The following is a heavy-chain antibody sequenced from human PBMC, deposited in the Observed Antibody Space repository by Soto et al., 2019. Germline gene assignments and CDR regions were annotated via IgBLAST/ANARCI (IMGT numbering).Heavy chain of an antibody. CDR2: IYNSGRY. V-gene: IGHV4-59*01. CDR1: GASINNFF. J-gene: IGHJ4*02. CDR3: ARTLPNRQLFDS. Sequence: PSETLSLTCTVSGASINNFFWSWIRQPPGKGLEWITNIYNSGRYNYNPSLESRLTISIDTSKNQFSLRLASVTAADTAVYYCARTLPNRQLFDSWSQGTLVTVSS. D-gene: IGHD1-1*01.